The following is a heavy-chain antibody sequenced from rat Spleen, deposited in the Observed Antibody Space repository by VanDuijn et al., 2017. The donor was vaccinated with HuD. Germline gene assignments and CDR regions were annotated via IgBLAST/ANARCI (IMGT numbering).Heavy chain of an antibody. Sequence: QVQLKESGPGLVQPSQTLSLTCTVSGFSLTSYHVHWVRQPPGKGREWMGVMWGDGDTSYNSGLKSRLTITRDTSKSQVFLQMDSLQTEDTATYYCARGWERFAYWGQGTLVTVSS. V-gene: IGHV2-32*01. CDR3: ARGWERFAY. CDR1: GFSLTSYH. D-gene: IGHD5-1*01. J-gene: IGHJ3*01. CDR2: MWGDGDT.